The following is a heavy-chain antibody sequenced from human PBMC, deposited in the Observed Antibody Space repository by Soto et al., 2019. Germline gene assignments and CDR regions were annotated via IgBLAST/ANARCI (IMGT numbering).Heavy chain of an antibody. CDR1: GFTFSSYS. V-gene: IGHV3-21*01. D-gene: IGHD3-22*01. J-gene: IGHJ4*02. CDR3: AIVVVINTPPPIDY. Sequence: PGGPLRLSCAASGFTFSSYSMNWVRQAPGKGLEWVSSISSSSSYIYYADSVKGRFTISRDNAKNSLYLQMNSLRAEDTAVYYCAIVVVINTPPPIDYWGQGTLVTVSS. CDR2: ISSSSSYI.